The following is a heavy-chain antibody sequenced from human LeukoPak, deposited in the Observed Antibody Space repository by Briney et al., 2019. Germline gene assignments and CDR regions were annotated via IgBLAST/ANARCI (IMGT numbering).Heavy chain of an antibody. CDR1: GGSISSSSYY. CDR2: IYYSGST. CDR3: AAGGGSNFDY. Sequence: SETLSLTCTVSGGSISSSSYYWGWIRQPPGKGLEWIGSIYYSGSTYYNPSLKSRVTISVDTSKNQFSLKLSFVTAADTAVYYCAAGGGSNFDYWGQGTLVTVSS. D-gene: IGHD1-26*01. V-gene: IGHV4-39*07. J-gene: IGHJ4*02.